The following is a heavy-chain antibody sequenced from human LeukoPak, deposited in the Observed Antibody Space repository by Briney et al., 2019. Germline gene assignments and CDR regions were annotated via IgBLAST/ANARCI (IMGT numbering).Heavy chain of an antibody. CDR3: AREVVTREAGFDY. Sequence: PSETLSLTCAVYGGSFSGYYWSWIRQPAGKGLEWIGRIYTSGSTNYNPSLKSRVTMSVDTSKNQFSLKLSSVTAADTAVYYCAREVVTREAGFDYWGQGTLVTVSS. CDR2: IYTSGST. J-gene: IGHJ4*02. CDR1: GGSFSGYY. V-gene: IGHV4-4*07. D-gene: IGHD2-21*02.